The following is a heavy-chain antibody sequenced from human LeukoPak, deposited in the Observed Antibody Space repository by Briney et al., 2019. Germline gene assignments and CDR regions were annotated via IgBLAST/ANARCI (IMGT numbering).Heavy chain of an antibody. CDR2: AGNKAKSYTT. CDR1: GFMFSDYY. Sequence: GGSLRLSCAASGFMFSDYYMDWVRQAPGKGLEWVGRAGNKAKSYTTQYAASVKGRFTISRDDSKNSLYLRMNTLKTEDTAVYYCAADYRGYYYGMDFWGQGTTVTVSS. V-gene: IGHV3-72*01. CDR3: AADYRGYYYGMDF. J-gene: IGHJ6*02.